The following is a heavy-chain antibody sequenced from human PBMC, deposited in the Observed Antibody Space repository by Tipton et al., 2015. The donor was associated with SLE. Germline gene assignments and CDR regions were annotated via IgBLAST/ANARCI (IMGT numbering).Heavy chain of an antibody. CDR2: ISYDGSNK. CDR1: GFTFSSYG. J-gene: IGHJ4*02. CDR3: ATAKQQLVRGLNY. D-gene: IGHD6-13*01. Sequence: SLRLSCAASGFTFSSYGMHWVRQAPGKGLEWVAVISYDGSNKYYADSVKGRFTISRDNSKNTLYLQMSSLRSEDTAVYYCATAKQQLVRGLNYWGQGTLVTVSS. V-gene: IGHV3-30*03.